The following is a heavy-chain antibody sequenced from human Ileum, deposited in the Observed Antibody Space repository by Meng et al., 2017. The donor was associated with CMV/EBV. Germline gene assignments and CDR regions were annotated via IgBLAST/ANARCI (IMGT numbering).Heavy chain of an antibody. J-gene: IGHJ4*02. V-gene: IGHV3-53*01. CDR2: IYSGGST. D-gene: IGHD4-17*01. Sequence: GGSLRLSCAASGFTVSSNYMSWVRQAPGKGLEWVSVIYSGGSTYYADSVKGRFTISRDNSKNTLYLQMNSLRAEDTAVYYCARGATVTPSFDYWGQGTPVTVSS. CDR3: ARGATVTPSFDY. CDR1: GFTVSSNY.